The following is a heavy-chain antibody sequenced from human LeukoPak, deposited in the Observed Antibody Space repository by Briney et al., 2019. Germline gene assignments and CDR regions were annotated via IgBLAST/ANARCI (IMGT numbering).Heavy chain of an antibody. D-gene: IGHD3-22*01. V-gene: IGHV3-48*03. CDR3: AKDYYDRYFDY. CDR2: ISSSGSTI. CDR1: GFTFSSYE. Sequence: PGGSLRLSCAASGFTFSSYEMNWVRQAPGKGLEWISYISSSGSTIYYADSVKGRFTISRDNAKNTLYLQMNSLRAEDTALYYCAKDYYDRYFDYWGQGTLVTVSS. J-gene: IGHJ4*02.